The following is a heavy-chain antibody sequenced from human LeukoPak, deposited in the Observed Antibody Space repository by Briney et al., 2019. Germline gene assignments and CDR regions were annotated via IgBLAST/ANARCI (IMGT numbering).Heavy chain of an antibody. Sequence: GGSLRLSCAASGLTFGDCGMSWVRQAPGKGLEWVSGINWNGGSPRYADSVKGRFTISRDNSKNTLYLQMNSLRAEDTAVYYCARKVKGVVRGPHGFDPWGQGTLVTVSS. CDR2: INWNGGSP. D-gene: IGHD3-10*01. CDR1: GLTFGDCG. J-gene: IGHJ5*02. V-gene: IGHV3-20*04. CDR3: ARKVKGVVRGPHGFDP.